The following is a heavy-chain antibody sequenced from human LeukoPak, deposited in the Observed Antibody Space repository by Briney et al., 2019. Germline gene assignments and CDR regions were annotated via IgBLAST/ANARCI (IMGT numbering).Heavy chain of an antibody. J-gene: IGHJ4*02. CDR2: IIPIFGTA. CDR3: ARQTSASYYFDY. D-gene: IGHD2-15*01. Sequence: SVKVSCKASGGTFSSYAISWVRQAPGQGLEWMGGIIPIFGTANYAQKFQGRVTITADKSTSTAYMELSSLRSEDTAIYYCARQTSASYYFDYWGQGTLVTVSS. CDR1: GGTFSSYA. V-gene: IGHV1-69*06.